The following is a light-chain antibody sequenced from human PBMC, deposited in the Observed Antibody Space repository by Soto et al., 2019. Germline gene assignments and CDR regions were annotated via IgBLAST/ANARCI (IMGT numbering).Light chain of an antibody. CDR1: SSDVGGYNY. Sequence: QSALTQPASVSGSPGQSITISCTGTSSDVGGYNYVSWYQQHPGKAPKHMIYEVSNRPSGVSNRFSGSKSGNTASLTISGRQAEDEADYYCSSYTSSSTYVFGTGTKVTVL. V-gene: IGLV2-14*01. CDR2: EVS. CDR3: SSYTSSSTYV. J-gene: IGLJ1*01.